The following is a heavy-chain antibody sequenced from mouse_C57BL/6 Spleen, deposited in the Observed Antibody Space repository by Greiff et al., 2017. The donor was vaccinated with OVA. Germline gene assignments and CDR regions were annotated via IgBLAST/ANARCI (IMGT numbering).Heavy chain of an antibody. J-gene: IGHJ2*01. CDR3: AREVVSCDY. V-gene: IGHV1-39*01. Sequence: VQLQQSGPELVKPGASVKISCKASGYSFTDYNMNWVKQSHGKSLEWIGVINPNYGTTSSNQKFKGKATLTVDQSSSTYYMQLNSHTSEDSAVYYWAREVVSCDYWGQGTTLTVSS. D-gene: IGHD1-1*01. CDR1: GYSFTDYN. CDR2: INPNYGTT.